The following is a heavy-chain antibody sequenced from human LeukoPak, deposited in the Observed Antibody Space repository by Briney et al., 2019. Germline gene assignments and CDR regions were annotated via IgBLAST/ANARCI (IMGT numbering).Heavy chain of an antibody. CDR1: GGSISSYY. D-gene: IGHD3-3*01. Sequence: SETLSLTCTVSGGSISSYYWSWIRQPPGKGLEWIGYIYYSGSTNYNPSLKSRVTISVDTSKNQFSLKLSSVTAADTAVYYCARGTIFGVVVDYWGQGTLVTVSS. V-gene: IGHV4-59*01. CDR2: IYYSGST. J-gene: IGHJ4*02. CDR3: ARGTIFGVVVDY.